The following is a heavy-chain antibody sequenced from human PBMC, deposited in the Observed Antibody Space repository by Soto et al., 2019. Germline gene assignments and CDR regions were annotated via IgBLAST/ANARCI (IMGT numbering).Heavy chain of an antibody. CDR1: GITLSNYF. D-gene: IGHD6-19*01. V-gene: IGHV3-30-3*01. Sequence: QVQLVESGGGVVQPGRSLRLSCAASGITLSNYFMYWVRQAPGKGLEWVAAISYDGSNKHYADSVKGRFTISRDNSKDTLDLQTNSLRAEDAAVYYCVAGEQYYDMGVWGKGTTVTVSS. J-gene: IGHJ6*04. CDR3: VAGEQYYDMGV. CDR2: ISYDGSNK.